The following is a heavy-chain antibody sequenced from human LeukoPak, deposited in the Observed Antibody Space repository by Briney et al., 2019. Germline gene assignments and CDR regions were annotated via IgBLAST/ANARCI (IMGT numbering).Heavy chain of an antibody. Sequence: PGGSLCLYYADSGFTFSSYNGVWVRQAPGKGLEWVSAISGSGGSTYYADRVKGRFTISRDNSKNRLYLPMNSLRAEDTAVYYCAKDREGGRWHFNYWGQ. V-gene: IGHV3-23*01. CDR3: AKDREGGRWHFNY. CDR2: ISGSGGST. D-gene: IGHD2-15*01. CDR1: GFTFSSYN. J-gene: IGHJ4*01.